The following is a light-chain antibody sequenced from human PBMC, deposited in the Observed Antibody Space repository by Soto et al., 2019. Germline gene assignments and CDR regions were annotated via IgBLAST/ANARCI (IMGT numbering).Light chain of an antibody. CDR2: AAS. V-gene: IGKV1-39*01. CDR3: QQYGSSPRT. Sequence: DIQMTQSPSPLSASVGDSVTITCRASQTIKTYLNWYRHKPGEAPKLLIYAASRLQTGVPSRFSGSGSGTDFTLTISRLQPEDFAVYYCQQYGSSPRTFGHGTKVEIK. J-gene: IGKJ1*01. CDR1: QTIKTY.